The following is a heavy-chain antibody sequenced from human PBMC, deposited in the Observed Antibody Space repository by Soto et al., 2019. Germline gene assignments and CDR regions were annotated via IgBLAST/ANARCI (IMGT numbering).Heavy chain of an antibody. V-gene: IGHV1-69*12. CDR2: IIPMFGTA. Sequence: QVQLVQSGAEVKKPESSVKVSCKAPGGTFSTYAISWVRQAPGQGLEWMGGIIPMFGTANYAQRFQDRVTITADEYKKTVYMELSSLRSEDTAVYFCASGIQLWLRRINNGYSGWGQGTLVTVSS. CDR1: GGTFSTYA. D-gene: IGHD5-18*01. CDR3: ASGIQLWLRRINNGYSG. J-gene: IGHJ4*02.